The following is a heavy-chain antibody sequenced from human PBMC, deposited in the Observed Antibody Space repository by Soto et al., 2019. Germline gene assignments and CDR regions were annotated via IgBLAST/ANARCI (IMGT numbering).Heavy chain of an antibody. J-gene: IGHJ5*02. V-gene: IGHV4-31*03. Sequence: ASETLSLTCTVSGGSISSGGYYWSWIRQHPGKGLEWIGYFYYSGSTYYNPSLKSRVTISVDTSKNQFSLKLSSVTAADTAVYYCARYNWNYSWFDPWGQGTLVTVSS. D-gene: IGHD1-7*01. CDR2: FYYSGST. CDR1: GGSISSGGYY. CDR3: ARYNWNYSWFDP.